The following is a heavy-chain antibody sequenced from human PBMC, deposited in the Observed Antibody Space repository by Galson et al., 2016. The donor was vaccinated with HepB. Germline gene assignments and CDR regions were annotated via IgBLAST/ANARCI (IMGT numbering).Heavy chain of an antibody. CDR1: GGSISSSSYY. CDR3: ASQEWLRFPFDP. CDR2: IYYSGSA. D-gene: IGHD5-12*01. J-gene: IGHJ5*02. Sequence: SETLSLTCTASGGSISSSSYYWGWIRQPPGKGLEWIGTIYYSGSAYYNPSLNSRVTISGDSSKNQFSLKLTSVTAADTAGYYCASQEWLRFPFDPWAREPWSPSPQ. V-gene: IGHV4-39*01.